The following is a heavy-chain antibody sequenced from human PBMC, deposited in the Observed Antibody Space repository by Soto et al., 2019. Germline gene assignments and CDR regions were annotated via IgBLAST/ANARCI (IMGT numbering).Heavy chain of an antibody. Sequence: SETLSLTCTVSGDSISSGDNSWSWIRQPPGHGLEWIGYIFRSWSSFSNPSLRSRVTLSVDTSKNQFSLGLSTVTAADTALYYCARGLGYCSTTTCSEGWFDPWGPGTLVTVSS. V-gene: IGHV4-30-2*01. CDR3: ARGLGYCSTTTCSEGWFDP. J-gene: IGHJ5*02. D-gene: IGHD2-2*01. CDR1: GDSISSGDNS. CDR2: IFRSWSS.